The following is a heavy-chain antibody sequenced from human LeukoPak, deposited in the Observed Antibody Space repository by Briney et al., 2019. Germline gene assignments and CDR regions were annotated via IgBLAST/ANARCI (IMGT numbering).Heavy chain of an antibody. Sequence: GGSLRLSCAASGLTFSSYGMHWVRQAPGKGLEWVAVIWYDGSNKYYADSVKGRFTISRDNSKNTLYLQMNSLRAEDTAVYYCARGGDYDSSGYFDIDYWGQGTLVTVSS. V-gene: IGHV3-33*01. J-gene: IGHJ4*02. CDR3: ARGGDYDSSGYFDIDY. D-gene: IGHD3-22*01. CDR1: GLTFSSYG. CDR2: IWYDGSNK.